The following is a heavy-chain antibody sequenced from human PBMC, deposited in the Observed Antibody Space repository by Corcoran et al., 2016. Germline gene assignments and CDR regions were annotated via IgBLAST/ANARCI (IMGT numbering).Heavy chain of an antibody. CDR1: GYTFTSYG. D-gene: IGHD2-21*02. V-gene: IGHV1-18*01. J-gene: IGHJ4*02. CDR3: ASVSGDLFRDVDY. Sequence: QVQLVQSGAEVKKPGASVKVSCKASGYTFTSYGISWVRQAPGQGLEWMGWIRAYNGNTNYAQKLTGRVTMTTDTSTSTASMERRSRRSDDSAVYYWASVSGDLFRDVDYWGQGTLVTGSS. CDR2: IRAYNGNT.